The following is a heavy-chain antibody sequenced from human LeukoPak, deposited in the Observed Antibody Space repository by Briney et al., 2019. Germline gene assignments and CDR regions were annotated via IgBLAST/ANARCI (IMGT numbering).Heavy chain of an antibody. D-gene: IGHD3-3*01. Sequence: SETLSLTCAAYGVSFSGYYWSWIRQPPGKRLEWIGEINHSGSTNYNPSLKSRVTISVDTSKNQFSLKLSSVTTADTAVYYCARVGNVLRFLEWLPQKEYNWFDPWGQGTLVTVSS. CDR2: INHSGST. CDR3: ARVGNVLRFLEWLPQKEYNWFDP. V-gene: IGHV4-34*01. CDR1: GVSFSGYY. J-gene: IGHJ5*02.